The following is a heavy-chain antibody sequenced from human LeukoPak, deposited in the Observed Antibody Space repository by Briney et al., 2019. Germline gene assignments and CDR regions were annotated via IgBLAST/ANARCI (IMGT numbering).Heavy chain of an antibody. CDR2: ISSSSSDFI. D-gene: IGHD6-19*01. Sequence: PGRSLRLSCVGSGFTFSSYTMNWVRQAPGKGLEWVSFISSSSSDFIYYADSVKGRFTISRDNAKNSLYLQMNSLRVEDTAVYYCARDLAVAGHNWFDPWGQGTLVIVSS. CDR1: GFTFSSYT. V-gene: IGHV3-21*06. CDR3: ARDLAVAGHNWFDP. J-gene: IGHJ5*02.